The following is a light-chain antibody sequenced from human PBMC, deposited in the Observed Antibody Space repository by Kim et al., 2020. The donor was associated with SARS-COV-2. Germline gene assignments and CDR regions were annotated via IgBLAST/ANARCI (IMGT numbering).Light chain of an antibody. CDR1: EGTGHY. V-gene: IGKV1-27*01. CDR2: AAS. Sequence: ASGGDHIPNTCRASEGTGHYVAWYQQKPGKLPNLLISAASTLREGVTSRFRGTRSGTHYTLTINSLQPEDVATYYCQKYNNVPLTFGGGTKVDIK. J-gene: IGKJ4*01. CDR3: QKYNNVPLT.